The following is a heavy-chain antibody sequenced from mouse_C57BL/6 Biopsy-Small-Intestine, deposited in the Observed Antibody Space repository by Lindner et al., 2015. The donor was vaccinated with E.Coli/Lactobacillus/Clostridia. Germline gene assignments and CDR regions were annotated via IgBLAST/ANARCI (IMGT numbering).Heavy chain of an antibody. CDR2: IYPGDGDT. V-gene: IGHV1-82*01. D-gene: IGHD1-1*01. CDR1: GYAFSSSW. CDR3: ARETTVVAPMDY. J-gene: IGHJ4*01. Sequence: VQLQESGPELVKPGASVKISCKASGYAFSSSWMNWVKQRPGKGLEWIGRIYPGDGDTNYNGKFKDKATLTTDKSSSTAYMQFSSVTSEDSAVYFCARETTVVAPMDYWGQGTSVTVSS.